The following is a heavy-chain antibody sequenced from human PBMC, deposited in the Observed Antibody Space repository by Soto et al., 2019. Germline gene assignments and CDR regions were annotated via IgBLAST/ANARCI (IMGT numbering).Heavy chain of an antibody. CDR3: ARENRYYGMDV. CDR1: GFTVSSSY. CDR2: IYSGGST. J-gene: IGHJ6*02. Sequence: GGSLRLSCAASGFTVSSSYMSWVRQAPGKGLEWVSVIYSGGSTYYADSVKGRFTISRDNSKNTLYLQMNSLRAEDTAVYYCARENRYYGMDVWGQGTTVTVSS. V-gene: IGHV3-53*01.